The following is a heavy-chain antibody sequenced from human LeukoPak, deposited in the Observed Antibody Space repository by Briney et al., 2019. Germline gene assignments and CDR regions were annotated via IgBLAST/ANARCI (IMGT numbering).Heavy chain of an antibody. Sequence: GGSLRLSCAASGFTFSRHWMSWVRQAPGKGLEWVANINQDGSEKYYVDSVKGRFTISRDNANNSLYQQMNSLRAEDTAVYYCAREGYWGQGTLVTVSS. CDR2: INQDGSEK. CDR1: GFTFSRHW. CDR3: AREGY. J-gene: IGHJ4*02. V-gene: IGHV3-7*01.